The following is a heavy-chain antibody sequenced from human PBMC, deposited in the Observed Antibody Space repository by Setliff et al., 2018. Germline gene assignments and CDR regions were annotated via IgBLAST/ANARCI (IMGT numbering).Heavy chain of an antibody. CDR1: GGSISSYY. V-gene: IGHV4-4*07. Sequence: SETLSLPCTVSGGSISSYYWSWIRQPAGKGLEWIGHIYIGGSANYNPPLKSRVTMSIDTSKNQFSLKLNSVTAADMAVYYCAREQWLDPPGYYYMDVWAKGTTVTVSS. J-gene: IGHJ6*03. CDR2: IYIGGSA. CDR3: AREQWLDPPGYYYMDV. D-gene: IGHD6-19*01.